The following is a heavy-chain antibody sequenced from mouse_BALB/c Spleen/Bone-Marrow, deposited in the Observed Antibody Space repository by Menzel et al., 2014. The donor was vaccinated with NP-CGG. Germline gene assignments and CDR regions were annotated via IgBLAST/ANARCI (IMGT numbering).Heavy chain of an antibody. CDR3: TRGGAYYRYTSFAY. J-gene: IGHJ3*01. CDR2: INPSNGGT. CDR1: GHTFTSYY. Sequence: QVQLQQSGAELVKPGASVKLSCKASGHTFTSYYMYWVKQRPGQGLEWIGEINPSNGGTNFNEKFKSKATLTVDKSSSTAYMQLSSLTSEDSAVYYCTRGGAYYRYTSFAYWGQGTLVTVSA. V-gene: IGHV1S81*02. D-gene: IGHD2-14*01.